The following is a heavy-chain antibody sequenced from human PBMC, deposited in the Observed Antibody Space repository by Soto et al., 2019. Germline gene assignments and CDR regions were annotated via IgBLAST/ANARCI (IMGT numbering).Heavy chain of an antibody. D-gene: IGHD1-7*01. CDR2: TYYRSKWYN. CDR3: ARGRRLELRLYYYYYMDV. J-gene: IGHJ6*03. CDR1: GDSVSSNSAA. V-gene: IGHV6-1*01. Sequence: PSQTLSLTCAISGDSVSSNSAAWNWIRQSPSRGLEWLGRTYYRSKWYNDYAVSVKSRITINPDTSKNQFSLQLNSVTPEDTAVYYCARGRRLELRLYYYYYMDVWGKGTTVTVSS.